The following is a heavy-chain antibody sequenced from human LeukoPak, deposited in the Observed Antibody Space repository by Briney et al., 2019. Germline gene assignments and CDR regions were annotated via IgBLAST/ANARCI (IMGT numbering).Heavy chain of an antibody. CDR1: GFTFSSYA. D-gene: IGHD4-11*01. V-gene: IGHV3-30-3*01. CDR3: AKLTTS. J-gene: IGHJ4*02. Sequence: GGSLRLSCAASGFTFSSYAMHWVRQAPGKGLEWVAVISYDGSNKYYADSVKGRFTISRDNSNNTLYLQMNSLRAEDTAVYYCAKLTTSWGQGTLVTVSS. CDR2: ISYDGSNK.